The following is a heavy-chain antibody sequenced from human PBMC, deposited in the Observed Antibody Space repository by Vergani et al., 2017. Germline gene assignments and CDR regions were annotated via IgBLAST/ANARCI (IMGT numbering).Heavy chain of an antibody. Sequence: QVQLQQWGAGLLKPSETLSLTCTVSGGSISSYYWSWIRQPPGKGLEWIGYIYYSGSTNYNPSLKSRVTISVDTSKNQFSLKLSSVTAADTAVYYCARAYCSGGSCYSRRYFDYWGQGTLVTVSS. J-gene: IGHJ4*02. V-gene: IGHV4-59*01. CDR1: GGSISSYY. CDR3: ARAYCSGGSCYSRRYFDY. D-gene: IGHD2-15*01. CDR2: IYYSGST.